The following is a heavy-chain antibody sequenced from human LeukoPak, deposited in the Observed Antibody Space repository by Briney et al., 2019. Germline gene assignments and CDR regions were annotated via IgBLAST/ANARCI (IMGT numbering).Heavy chain of an antibody. J-gene: IGHJ3*02. D-gene: IGHD3-10*01. CDR2: ISHDGSNN. CDR3: AKVLGFEEFGAFDI. CDR1: GFTFSNYG. Sequence: GRSLRLSCAASGFTFSNYGMHWVRQAPGKGLEWVVVISHDGSNNNYADSVKGRFTISRDNSKNTLYLQMNSLRPEDTAVYYCAKVLGFEEFGAFDIWGQGTMVTVSS. V-gene: IGHV3-30*18.